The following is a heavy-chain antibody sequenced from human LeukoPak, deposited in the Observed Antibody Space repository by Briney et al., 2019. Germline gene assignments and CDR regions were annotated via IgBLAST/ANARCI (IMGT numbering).Heavy chain of an antibody. CDR2: IYYTGST. J-gene: IGHJ2*01. CDR1: GGSISSYY. D-gene: IGHD6-13*01. Sequence: PSETLSLTCTVSGGSISSYYWSWIRQPPGKGLEWIGYIYYTGSTNYNPSLESRVTMSVDTSKNQFSLKLSSVTAADTAVYYCARTRNSWYLSLWGRGTLVIVSS. CDR3: ARTRNSWYLSL. V-gene: IGHV4-59*01.